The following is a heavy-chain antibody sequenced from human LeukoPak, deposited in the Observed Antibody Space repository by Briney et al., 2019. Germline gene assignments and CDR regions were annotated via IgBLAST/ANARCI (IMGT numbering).Heavy chain of an antibody. V-gene: IGHV1-69*05. D-gene: IGHD3-22*01. CDR1: GGTFSSYA. Sequence: ASVKVSRKASGGTFSSYAISWVRQAPGQGLEWMGGIIPIFGTANYAQKFQGRVTITTDESTSTAYMELSSLRSEDTAVYYCARHDSSGYYYPYYFDYWGQGTLVTVSS. CDR2: IIPIFGTA. CDR3: ARHDSSGYYYPYYFDY. J-gene: IGHJ4*02.